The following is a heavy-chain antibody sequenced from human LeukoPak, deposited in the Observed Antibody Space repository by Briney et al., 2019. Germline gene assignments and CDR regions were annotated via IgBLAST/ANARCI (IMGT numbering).Heavy chain of an antibody. CDR3: ARGVVTVNTEDWFDP. J-gene: IGHJ5*02. CDR2: IDPSDSYT. CDR1: GYSLATNW. V-gene: IGHV5-10-1*01. D-gene: IGHD4-17*01. Sequence: LGESLKISCKGSGYSLATNWISCARQMPGKGLEWMGRIDPSDSYTHYSPSFQGHVTMSADKSISTAYLQWSSLKASDAAMYYCARGVVTVNTEDWFDPWGQGTLVTVSS.